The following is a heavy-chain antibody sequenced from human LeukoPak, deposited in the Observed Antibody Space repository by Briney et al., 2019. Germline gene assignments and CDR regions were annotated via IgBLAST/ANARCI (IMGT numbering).Heavy chain of an antibody. CDR3: AQVMGVRGAPSDY. Sequence: CGSLRLSCAASGFTFSSYAMSWVRQAPGKGLEWVSAISGSGGTKYYADSVNGRFTISRDNSKNTLYLQMNSLTAEDTALYYCAQVMGVRGAPSDYWGQGTVVTVSS. CDR2: ISGSGGTK. J-gene: IGHJ4*02. CDR1: GFTFSSYA. V-gene: IGHV3-23*01. D-gene: IGHD3-10*01.